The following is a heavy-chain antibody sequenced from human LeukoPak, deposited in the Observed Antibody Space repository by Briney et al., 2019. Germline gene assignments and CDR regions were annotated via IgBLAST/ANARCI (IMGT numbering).Heavy chain of an antibody. CDR1: GGSISGSSYY. J-gene: IGHJ4*02. Sequence: SETLSLTCTVSGGSISGSSYYWGWLRQPPGKGLEWIGDLYYTGSSYYSPSLKSRVSVSADTSKNQFSLKLTSVTAADTALYYCARHGPPMQTMFFDFWGQGALVIVSS. D-gene: IGHD3-10*02. CDR3: ARHGPPMQTMFFDF. V-gene: IGHV4-39*01. CDR2: LYYTGSS.